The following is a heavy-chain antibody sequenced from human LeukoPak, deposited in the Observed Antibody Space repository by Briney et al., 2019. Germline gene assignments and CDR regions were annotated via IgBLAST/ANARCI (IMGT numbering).Heavy chain of an antibody. CDR3: ARVRRWFGEAGDYYYMDV. CDR2: INHSGST. CDR1: GGSFSGYY. J-gene: IGHJ6*03. V-gene: IGHV4-34*01. Sequence: PSETLSLTCAVYGGSFSGYYWSWIRQPPGKGLEWIGEINHSGSTNYNPSLKSRVTISVDTSKNQFSLKLSSVTAADTAVYYCARVRRWFGEAGDYYYMDVWGKGTTVTISS. D-gene: IGHD3-10*01.